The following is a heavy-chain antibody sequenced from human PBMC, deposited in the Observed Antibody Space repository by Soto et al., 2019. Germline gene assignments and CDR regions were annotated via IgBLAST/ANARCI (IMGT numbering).Heavy chain of an antibody. V-gene: IGHV1-69*01. Sequence: QVPLVQSGAEVKKPGSSVTVSCKASGGTFSSYAIHWVRQAPGQGLEWMGGIIPMYGPAKYAQRFQGRVTITADESTTPVYMELTSLTSQDTDVYYCARVTSMVRGVIDNWFDPWGHGTLVTVSS. CDR2: IIPMYGPA. J-gene: IGHJ5*02. D-gene: IGHD3-10*01. CDR1: GGTFSSYA. CDR3: ARVTSMVRGVIDNWFDP.